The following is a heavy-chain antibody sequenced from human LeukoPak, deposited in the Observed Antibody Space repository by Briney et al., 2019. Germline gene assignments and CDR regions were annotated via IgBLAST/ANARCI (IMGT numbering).Heavy chain of an antibody. CDR3: ARAVSGSYFRNWFDP. J-gene: IGHJ5*02. Sequence: SETLSLTCTVSGGSISSYYWSWIRQPPGKGLEWIGYISYSGNTNYNPSLKSRVTISVDTSKNQFSLKLTSVTVADTAVYYCARAVSGSYFRNWFDPWGQGTLVTVSS. D-gene: IGHD1-26*01. V-gene: IGHV4-59*08. CDR1: GGSISSYY. CDR2: ISYSGNT.